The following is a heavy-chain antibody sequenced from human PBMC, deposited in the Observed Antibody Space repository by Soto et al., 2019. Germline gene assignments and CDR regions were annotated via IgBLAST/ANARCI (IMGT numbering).Heavy chain of an antibody. Sequence: GGSLRLSCAASGFTFSSYSMNWVRQAPGKGLEWVSSISSSSSYIYYADSVKGRFTISRDNAKNSLYLQMNSLRAEDTAVYYCARGQWELLPYYYGMDVWGQGTTVTVSS. J-gene: IGHJ6*02. CDR3: ARGQWELLPYYYGMDV. CDR1: GFTFSSYS. D-gene: IGHD1-26*01. CDR2: ISSSSSYI. V-gene: IGHV3-21*01.